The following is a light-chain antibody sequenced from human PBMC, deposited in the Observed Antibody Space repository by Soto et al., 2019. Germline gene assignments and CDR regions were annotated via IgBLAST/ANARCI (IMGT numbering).Light chain of an antibody. Sequence: QSALTQPASVSGSPGQSITISCTGTSSDVGGYNYVSWYQQHPGKAPKLMIYEVSNRPSGVSNHFSGSKSGNTASLTISGLQAEDEADYYCSSYTSSSTLEDVFGTGTKVTVL. CDR2: EVS. CDR3: SSYTSSSTLEDV. CDR1: SSDVGGYNY. V-gene: IGLV2-14*01. J-gene: IGLJ1*01.